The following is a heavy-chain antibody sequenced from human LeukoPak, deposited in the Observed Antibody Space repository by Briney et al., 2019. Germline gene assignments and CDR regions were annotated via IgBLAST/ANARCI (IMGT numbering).Heavy chain of an antibody. J-gene: IGHJ4*02. CDR2: IYTSGST. V-gene: IGHV4-4*07. Sequence: PSETLSLTCTVSGDSISSYYWSWIRHPAQKGLEWIGHIYTSGSTNYYTSGSTDYNPSLKSRVTISLDRSKNQFSLKLSSVTAADTAVYYCAAFLSGTYWYFDYWGQGALVTVSS. D-gene: IGHD1-26*01. CDR1: GDSISSYY. CDR3: AAFLSGTYWYFDY.